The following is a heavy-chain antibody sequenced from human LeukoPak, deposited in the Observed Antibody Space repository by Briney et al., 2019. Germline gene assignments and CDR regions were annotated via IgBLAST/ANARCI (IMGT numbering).Heavy chain of an antibody. J-gene: IGHJ4*02. CDR3: ARDPDILTGYYVLDY. V-gene: IGHV1-58*02. CDR1: GFTFISST. Sequence: ASVRVSCKASGFTFISSTIQWVRQARGQRLEWMGWIVVGSGNTHYAQNFQERVTITRDMSTSTAYMELSSLRSEDTAVYYCARDPDILTGYYVLDYWGQGTLVTVSS. CDR2: IVVGSGNT. D-gene: IGHD3-9*01.